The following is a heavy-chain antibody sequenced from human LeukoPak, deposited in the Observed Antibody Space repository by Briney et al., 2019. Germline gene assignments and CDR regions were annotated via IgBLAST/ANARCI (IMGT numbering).Heavy chain of an antibody. V-gene: IGHV4-61*01. J-gene: IGHJ3*02. CDR2: IYYSGST. CDR3: ARADIVVGPAAKDDAFNI. Sequence: SETLSLTCTVSGGSVSSGSYYWSWIRQPPGKGLELIGYIYYSGSTHYNPSLKSRVTISVGTSKNQFSLKLSSVTAADTAVYYCARADIVVGPAAKDDAFNIWGQRTMVTVSS. D-gene: IGHD2-2*01. CDR1: GGSVSSGSYY.